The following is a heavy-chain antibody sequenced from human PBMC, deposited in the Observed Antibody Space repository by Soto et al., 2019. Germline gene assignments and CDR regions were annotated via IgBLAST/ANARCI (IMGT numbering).Heavy chain of an antibody. CDR1: GGSISSGGYY. CDR3: ARAYGSGYMDV. CDR2: IYYSGST. V-gene: IGHV4-31*03. D-gene: IGHD3-10*01. J-gene: IGHJ6*02. Sequence: QVQLQESGPGLVKPSQTLSLTCTVSGGSISSGGYYWSWIRQHPGKGLEWIGYIYYSGSTYYTPSLKRRVTISVDTSKNQFSLKLSSVTAADTAVYYCARAYGSGYMDVWGQGTTVTVSS.